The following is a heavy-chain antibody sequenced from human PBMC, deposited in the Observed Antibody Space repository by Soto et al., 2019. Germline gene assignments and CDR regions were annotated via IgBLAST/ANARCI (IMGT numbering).Heavy chain of an antibody. CDR2: ISGSNNNT. Sequence: EVQLLESGGGWVQPGGSLRLSCATSGFTFSTYAMTWVRQAPGKGLDWVSVISGSNNNTWYADSVKGRFTISRDNSKNTLYLQMSSLGAEDTAVYYCARDYFEDFWGQGTLVTVSS. CDR3: ARDYFEDF. CDR1: GFTFSTYA. V-gene: IGHV3-23*01. J-gene: IGHJ4*02. D-gene: IGHD3-22*01.